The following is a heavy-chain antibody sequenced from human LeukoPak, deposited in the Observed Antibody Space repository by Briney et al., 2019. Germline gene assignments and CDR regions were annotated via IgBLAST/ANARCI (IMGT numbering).Heavy chain of an antibody. J-gene: IGHJ4*02. CDR2: IKQDGSEK. Sequence: GGSLSLSCAASGFTFSSYWMSWVRQAPGKGLEWVANIKQDGSEKYYVDSVKGRFTIFRDNTKNSLYLQMNSLRGEDTAVYYCARGGYYSQVDYWGQGTLVTVSS. D-gene: IGHD3-22*01. CDR1: GFTFSSYW. V-gene: IGHV3-7*01. CDR3: ARGGYYSQVDY.